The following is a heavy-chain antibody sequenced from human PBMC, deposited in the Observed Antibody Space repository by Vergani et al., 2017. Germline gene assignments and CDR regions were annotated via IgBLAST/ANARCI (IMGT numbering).Heavy chain of an antibody. CDR2: ISAYNGNT. CDR1: GYTLTSYG. J-gene: IGHJ4*02. Sequence: QVQLVQSGAEVKKPGASVKVSCKASGYTLTSYGISWVRQAPGQGLEWMGWISAYNGNTNYAQKLQGRVTMTTDTSTSTDYMELRSLRSDDTAVYYCARNPYFWSASRNLKFDCWGQGTLVTVSS. CDR3: ARNPYFWSASRNLKFDC. V-gene: IGHV1-18*01. D-gene: IGHD3-3*01.